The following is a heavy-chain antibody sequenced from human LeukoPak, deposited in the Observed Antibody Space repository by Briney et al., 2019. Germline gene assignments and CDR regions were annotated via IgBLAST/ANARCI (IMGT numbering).Heavy chain of an antibody. CDR2: IVVGSGNT. CDR3: AAESRPYSGSSRYGMDV. Sequence: SVKVSCKASGFTFTSSAMQWVRQARGQRLERIGWIVVGSGNTNYAQKFQERVTITRDMSTSIAYMELSSLRSKDTAVYYCAAESRPYSGSSRYGMDVWGQGTTVTVSS. D-gene: IGHD1-26*01. V-gene: IGHV1-58*02. J-gene: IGHJ6*02. CDR1: GFTFTSSA.